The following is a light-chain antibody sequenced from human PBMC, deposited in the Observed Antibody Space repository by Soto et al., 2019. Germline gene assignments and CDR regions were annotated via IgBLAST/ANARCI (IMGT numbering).Light chain of an antibody. J-gene: IGKJ1*01. CDR1: QSISSY. V-gene: IGKV1-39*01. Sequence: DIQMTQSPSSLSASVGDRVTITCRASQSISSYLTWYQQKPGKHPKLLIYAVSSFPSGVPSRFSGSGSGTDFTLTITRLQPEDFATYYCQQTYSTPRTFGQGNKVEIK. CDR2: AVS. CDR3: QQTYSTPRT.